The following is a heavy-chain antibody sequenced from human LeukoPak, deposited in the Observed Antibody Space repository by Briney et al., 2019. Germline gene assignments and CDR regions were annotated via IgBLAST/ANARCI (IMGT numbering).Heavy chain of an antibody. Sequence: GGSLRLSCAASGFTFSNYWMHWVRQAPGQGLEWVSAISDNSGNTYYADSVKGRFTISRDNSENTLYLQMNSLRAEDTALYYCSNGRTSSGTLQHDYWGQGTLVTVSS. CDR1: GFTFSNYW. CDR2: ISDNSGNT. D-gene: IGHD6-19*01. J-gene: IGHJ4*02. V-gene: IGHV3-23*01. CDR3: SNGRTSSGTLQHDY.